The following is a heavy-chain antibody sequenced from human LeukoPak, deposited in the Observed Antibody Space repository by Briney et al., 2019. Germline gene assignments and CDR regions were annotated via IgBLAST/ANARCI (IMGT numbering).Heavy chain of an antibody. D-gene: IGHD6-13*01. J-gene: IGHJ5*02. Sequence: GGSLRLSCAASGFTFSSYWMSWVRQAPGKGLEWVANIKQDGSEKYYVDPVKGRFTISRDNAKNSLYLQMNSLRAEDTAVYYCARDLGGAAGTGTWFDPWGQGTLVTVSS. CDR1: GFTFSSYW. CDR2: IKQDGSEK. V-gene: IGHV3-7*01. CDR3: ARDLGGAAGTGTWFDP.